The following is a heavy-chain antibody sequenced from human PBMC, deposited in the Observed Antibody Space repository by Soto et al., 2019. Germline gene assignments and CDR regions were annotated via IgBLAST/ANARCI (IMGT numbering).Heavy chain of an antibody. CDR1: GGSITSSY. CDR2: IYDTGISGYTPST. V-gene: IGHV4-59*01. J-gene: IGHJ6*02. Sequence: NPSETLSLTCTVSGGSITSSYWSWIRRPPGKGLEWIAYIYDTGISGYTPSTSYNPSLKSRVTMSVDTSKSQFSLKLTSMTAADTAVYYCARGEDAFFYYGLDVWGQGITVTVSS. CDR3: ARGEDAFFYYGLDV.